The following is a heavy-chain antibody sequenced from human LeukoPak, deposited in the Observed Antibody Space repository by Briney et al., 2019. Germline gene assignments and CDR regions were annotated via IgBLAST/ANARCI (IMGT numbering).Heavy chain of an antibody. CDR2: ISSSGSTI. Sequence: PGGSLRLSCAASGFTFSSYEMNWVRQAPGKGLEWVSYISSSGSTIYYADSVKGRFTISRDNAKNSLYLQMNSLRAEDTAVYHCAKDRFSYSSGGDYWGQGTLVTVSS. J-gene: IGHJ4*02. CDR1: GFTFSSYE. V-gene: IGHV3-48*03. D-gene: IGHD6-19*01. CDR3: AKDRFSYSSGGDY.